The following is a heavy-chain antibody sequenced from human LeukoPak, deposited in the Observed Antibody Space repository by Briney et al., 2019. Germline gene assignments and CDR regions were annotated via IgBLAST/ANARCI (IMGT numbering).Heavy chain of an antibody. D-gene: IGHD2-2*01. Sequence: GGSLRLFCAASGFTFDDYAMHWVRQAPGKGLEWVSAISGSGGSTYYADSVKGRFTISRDNSKNTLYLQMNSLRAEDTAVYYCAKARRYCSSTSCYYFDYWGQGTLVTVSS. CDR2: ISGSGGST. J-gene: IGHJ4*02. CDR3: AKARRYCSSTSCYYFDY. V-gene: IGHV3-23*01. CDR1: GFTFDDYA.